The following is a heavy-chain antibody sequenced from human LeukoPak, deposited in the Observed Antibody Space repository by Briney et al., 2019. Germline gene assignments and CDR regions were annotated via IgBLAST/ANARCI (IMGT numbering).Heavy chain of an antibody. Sequence: GESLKISCKGSGYSFTSYWIGWVRQMPGKGLEWMGIIYPGHSDTRYSPSVQGQVTISADKSIRTAYLQWSSLKASDTAMYYCARQSPQYGGSYWSFDYWGQGTLVTVSS. J-gene: IGHJ4*02. D-gene: IGHD1-26*01. CDR2: IYPGHSDT. CDR1: GYSFTSYW. CDR3: ARQSPQYGGSYWSFDY. V-gene: IGHV5-51*01.